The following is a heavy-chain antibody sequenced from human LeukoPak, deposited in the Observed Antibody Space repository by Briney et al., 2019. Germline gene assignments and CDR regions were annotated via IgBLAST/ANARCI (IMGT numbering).Heavy chain of an antibody. V-gene: IGHV3-7*01. J-gene: IGHJ3*02. CDR3: AGDEGWTFDI. CDR2: IKQDGSVI. D-gene: IGHD5-24*01. Sequence: GGSLRLSCAASGFSFSTHWMSWFRQAPGKGLEWVALIKQDGSVIHYVDSVKGRFTISRGNAKNSLSLQMNSLRADDTAVYYCAGDEGWTFDIWGQGTKVTVSS. CDR1: GFSFSTHW.